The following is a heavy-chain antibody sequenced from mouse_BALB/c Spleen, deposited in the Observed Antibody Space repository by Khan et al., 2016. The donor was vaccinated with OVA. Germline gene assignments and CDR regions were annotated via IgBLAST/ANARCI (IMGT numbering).Heavy chain of an antibody. D-gene: IGHD1-1*01. CDR1: GFSLTTYG. CDR3: ARTYYGSAWFAY. Sequence: QVQLKESGPGLVAPSQTLSITCTVSGFSLTTYGVHWVRQPPGKGLEWLGVIWAGGSTNYNSALMSRLSIIKDNSKSQVFLKMNSLQTDDTAIDYCARTYYGSAWFAYWGQGTLVTVSA. CDR2: IWAGGST. V-gene: IGHV2-9*02. J-gene: IGHJ3*01.